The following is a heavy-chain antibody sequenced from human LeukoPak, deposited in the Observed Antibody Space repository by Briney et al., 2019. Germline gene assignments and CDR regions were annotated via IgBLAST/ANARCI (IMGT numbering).Heavy chain of an antibody. CDR2: ISSRSSYI. Sequence: GGSLRLSCAASGFTFSTYSMNWIRQAPGKGLEWVSSISSRSSYIYYADSMKGRFTISRDNAKNSLYLQMNSLRAEDTAVYYCARDGGCTGGSCYWRFDYWGQGTLVTVSS. D-gene: IGHD2-15*01. J-gene: IGHJ4*02. V-gene: IGHV3-21*01. CDR1: GFTFSTYS. CDR3: ARDGGCTGGSCYWRFDY.